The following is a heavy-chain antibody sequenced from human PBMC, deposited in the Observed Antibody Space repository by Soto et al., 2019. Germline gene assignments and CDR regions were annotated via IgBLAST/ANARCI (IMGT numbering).Heavy chain of an antibody. Sequence: SVKVSCKASGGTFSSYAISWVRQAPGQGLEWMGGIIPIFGTANYAQKFQGRVTITADESTSTAYMELSSLRSEDTAVYYCAGYSGYDWGGYYYYGMDVWGQGTTVTVSS. V-gene: IGHV1-69*13. J-gene: IGHJ6*02. CDR1: GGTFSSYA. D-gene: IGHD5-12*01. CDR2: IIPIFGTA. CDR3: AGYSGYDWGGYYYYGMDV.